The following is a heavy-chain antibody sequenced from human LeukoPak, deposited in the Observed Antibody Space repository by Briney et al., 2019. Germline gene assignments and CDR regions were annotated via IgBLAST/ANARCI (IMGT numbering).Heavy chain of an antibody. D-gene: IGHD3-16*01. J-gene: IGHJ4*02. V-gene: IGHV3-7*01. CDR3: ARGGSQRYFDY. CDR1: GSTFSIYW. Sequence: PGGSLRLSCTASGSTFSIYWMSWVRQAPGKGLEWVANIKEDGNEKYSVDSMKGRFTISRDNAKNSLYLQMNSLRAEDTAVYYCARGGSQRYFDYWGQGTLVTVSS. CDR2: IKEDGNEK.